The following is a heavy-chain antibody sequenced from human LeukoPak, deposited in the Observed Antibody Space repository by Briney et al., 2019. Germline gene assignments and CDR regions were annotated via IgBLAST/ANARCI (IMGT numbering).Heavy chain of an antibody. CDR1: GFTFSGHF. D-gene: IGHD1-26*01. V-gene: IGHV3-64D*06. J-gene: IGHJ5*02. CDR3: IKDRIGTWSFAP. CDR2: ISINGDKT. Sequence: GGSLRLSCSASGFTFSGHFMHWVRQAPGKGLEYVSSISINGDKTYYAESVKGRFTISRDNSKNTLYLQMSSLRVEDTAVYYCIKDRIGTWSFAPWGQGTLLTVSS.